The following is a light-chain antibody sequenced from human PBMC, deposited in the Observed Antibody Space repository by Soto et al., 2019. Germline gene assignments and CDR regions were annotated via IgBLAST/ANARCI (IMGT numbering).Light chain of an antibody. CDR2: DVS. CDR1: QDIRGA. Sequence: AIQLTQSPSSLSASVGDRVTITCRASQDIRGALAWYQQKPGKAPKILIYDVSTLGSGVPSRFSGSSSGTDFTLTISSLQPVDFATYYSQQFNSYPITFGQGTRLAIK. CDR3: QQFNSYPIT. J-gene: IGKJ5*01. V-gene: IGKV1-13*02.